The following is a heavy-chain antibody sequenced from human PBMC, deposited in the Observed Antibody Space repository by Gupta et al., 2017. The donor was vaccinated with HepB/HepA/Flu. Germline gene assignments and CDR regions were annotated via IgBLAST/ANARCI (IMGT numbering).Heavy chain of an antibody. CDR2: IWYDGSNK. Sequence: QVQLVESGGGVVQPGRSLRLSCAASGFTFSSYGMHWVRQAPGKGLEWVAVIWYDGSNKYYADSVKGRFTISRDNSKNTLYLQMNSLRAEDTAVYYCARVYGDYLPTADHFDAFDIWGQGTMVTVSS. V-gene: IGHV3-33*01. CDR3: ARVYGDYLPTADHFDAFDI. D-gene: IGHD4-17*01. J-gene: IGHJ3*02. CDR1: GFTFSSYG.